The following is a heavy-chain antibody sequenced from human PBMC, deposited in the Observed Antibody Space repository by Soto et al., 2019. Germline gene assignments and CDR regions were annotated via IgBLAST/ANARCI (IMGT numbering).Heavy chain of an antibody. V-gene: IGHV5-51*01. D-gene: IGHD3-22*01. CDR2: IYPRDSDT. CDR3: ARSHYDSSGYYSESGY. Sequence: GESLKISCQGSGYSFTSYWIGWVRQMPGKGLEWMGIIYPRDSDTRYSPSFQGQVTISADKSISTAYLQWSSLKASDTATYYCARSHYDSSGYYSESGYWGQGTLVTGSS. CDR1: GYSFTSYW. J-gene: IGHJ4*02.